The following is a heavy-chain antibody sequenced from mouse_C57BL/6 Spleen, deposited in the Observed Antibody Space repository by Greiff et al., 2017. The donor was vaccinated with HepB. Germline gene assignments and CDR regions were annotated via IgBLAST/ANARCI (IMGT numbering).Heavy chain of an antibody. D-gene: IGHD2-5*01. Sequence: VQRVESGPGLVAPSQSLSITCTVSGFSLTSYAISWVRQPPGKGLEWLGVIWTGGGTNYNSALKSRLSISKDNSKSQVFLKMNSLQTDDTARYYCARNGGYSNYVDWYFDVWGTGTTVTVSS. CDR3: ARNGGYSNYVDWYFDV. CDR1: GFSLTSYA. J-gene: IGHJ1*03. V-gene: IGHV2-9-1*01. CDR2: IWTGGGT.